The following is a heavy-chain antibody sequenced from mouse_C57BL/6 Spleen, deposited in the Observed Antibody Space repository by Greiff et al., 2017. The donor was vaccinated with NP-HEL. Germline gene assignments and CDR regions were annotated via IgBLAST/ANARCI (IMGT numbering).Heavy chain of an antibody. V-gene: IGHV1-61*01. CDR1: GYTFTSYW. D-gene: IGHD1-1*01. Sequence: QVQLQQPGAELVRPGSSVKLSCKASGYTFTSYWMDWVKQRPGQGLEWIGNIYPSDSETHYNQKFKDKATLTVDKSSSTAYMQLSSLTSEDSAVYYCARALYYGSTYWGQGTLVTVSA. CDR3: ARALYYGSTY. CDR2: IYPSDSET. J-gene: IGHJ3*01.